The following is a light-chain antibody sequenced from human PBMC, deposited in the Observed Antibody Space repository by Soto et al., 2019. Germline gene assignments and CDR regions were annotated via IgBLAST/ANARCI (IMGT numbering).Light chain of an antibody. CDR2: DAS. J-gene: IGKJ3*01. CDR3: QHCNYLPI. CDR1: QDITSY. Sequence: DIQMTQSPSSLSASVGDKVTITCQASQDITSYLNWYQHKPGKAPKLLIYDASILEAGVPLRFSGSGSGTDFTLTISSLQPEDVATYYCQHCNYLPIFGRGTTVDFK. V-gene: IGKV1-33*01.